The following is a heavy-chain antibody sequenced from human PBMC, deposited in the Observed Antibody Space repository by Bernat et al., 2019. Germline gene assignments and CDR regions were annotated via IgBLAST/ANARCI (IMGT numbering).Heavy chain of an antibody. Sequence: QLQLQESGPGLVKPSETLSLTCTVSGASISSSNYYWGWIRQPPGKGLEWIGSIYYSGSTYYNPPLKSRVTISVDTSRNQFSLKMSSATAADAALYYGARHADTDPHVTAFDIGGQGTTVTVSS. V-gene: IGHV4-39*01. CDR2: IYYSGST. CDR1: GASISSSNYY. J-gene: IGHJ3*02. CDR3: ARHADTDPHVTAFDI.